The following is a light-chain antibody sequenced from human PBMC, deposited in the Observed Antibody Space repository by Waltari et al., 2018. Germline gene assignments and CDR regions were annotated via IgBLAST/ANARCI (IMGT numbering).Light chain of an antibody. J-gene: IGLJ3*02. Sequence: QSVLTQPPSVSEAPRKRVTISCSGSSSNIGNNTLHWYQQLPGKAPRLLIYDDSLLPSGVSDRFSGSKSGTSASLAISGLQSEDEALYYCATWDDSLNGGVFGGGTKLTVL. CDR1: SSNIGNNT. V-gene: IGLV1-36*01. CDR2: DDS. CDR3: ATWDDSLNGGV.